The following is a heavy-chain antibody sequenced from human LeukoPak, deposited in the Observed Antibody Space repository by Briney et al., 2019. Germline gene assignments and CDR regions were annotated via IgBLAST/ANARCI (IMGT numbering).Heavy chain of an antibody. D-gene: IGHD6-6*01. J-gene: IGHJ6*02. V-gene: IGHV4-34*01. Sequence: KPSETLSLTCAVYGGSFSGYYWSWIRKPPGKGLEWIGEINHSGSTNYNPSLKSRVTISVDTSKNQFSLKLSSVTAADTAVYYCARAGGYSSSSPYYYYGMDVWGQGTTVTVSS. CDR1: GGSFSGYY. CDR2: INHSGST. CDR3: ARAGGYSSSSPYYYYGMDV.